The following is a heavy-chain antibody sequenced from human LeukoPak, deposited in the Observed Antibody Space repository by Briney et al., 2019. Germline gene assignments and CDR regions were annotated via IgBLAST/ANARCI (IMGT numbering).Heavy chain of an antibody. CDR2: IYYSGST. CDR3: ARESLGGAFDI. J-gene: IGHJ2*01. D-gene: IGHD4/OR15-4a*01. V-gene: IGHV4-59*01. Sequence: SETLSLTCTVSGGSISSYYWSWLRQPPGKGLEWIGYIYYSGSTNYNPSLKSRVTISVDTSKNQFSLKLSSVTAADTAVYYCARESLGGAFDIWGRGTLVIVSS. CDR1: GGSISSYY.